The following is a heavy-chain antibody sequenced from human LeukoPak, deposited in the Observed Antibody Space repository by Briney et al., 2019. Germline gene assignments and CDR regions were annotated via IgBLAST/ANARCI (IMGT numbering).Heavy chain of an antibody. V-gene: IGHV3-11*01. J-gene: IGHJ4*02. Sequence: PGRSLRLSYAASGFTFSDYYMSWIRQAPGKGLEWVSYISSSGSTIYYADSVKGRFTISRDNAKNSLYLQMNSLRAEDTAVYYCARVGTVAVLFDYWGQGTLVTVSS. CDR1: GFTFSDYY. CDR2: ISSSGSTI. CDR3: ARVGTVAVLFDY. D-gene: IGHD6-19*01.